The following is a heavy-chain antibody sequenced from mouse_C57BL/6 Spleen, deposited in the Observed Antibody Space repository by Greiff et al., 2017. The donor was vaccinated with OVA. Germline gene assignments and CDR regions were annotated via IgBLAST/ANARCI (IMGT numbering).Heavy chain of an antibody. CDR1: GYTFTDYY. Sequence: VQLQQSGAELVKPGASVKLSCKASGYTFTDYYMHWVKQSPGKSLEWIGDINPNNGGTSYNQKFKGKATLTVDTSSSTAYMELRSLTSEDSAVYYCASPRIATVHSYAFAYWGQGTLVTVSA. V-gene: IGHV1-26*01. CDR2: INPNNGGT. D-gene: IGHD1-1*01. J-gene: IGHJ3*01. CDR3: ASPRIATVHSYAFAY.